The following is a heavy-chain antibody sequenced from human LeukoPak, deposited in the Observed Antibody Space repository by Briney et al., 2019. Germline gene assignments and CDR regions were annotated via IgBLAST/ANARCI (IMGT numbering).Heavy chain of an antibody. CDR2: IYSGGNT. CDR1: GLTVSSNY. V-gene: IGHV3-53*01. J-gene: IGHJ4*02. Sequence: GGSLRLSCAASGLTVSSNYMSWVRQAPGKGLEWVSVIYSGGNTYYADSVKGRFTISRDNSKNTLYLQMDSLRAEDTAVYYCARDTSYYYDSSGYSVDYWGQGTLVTVSS. D-gene: IGHD3-22*01. CDR3: ARDTSYYYDSSGYSVDY.